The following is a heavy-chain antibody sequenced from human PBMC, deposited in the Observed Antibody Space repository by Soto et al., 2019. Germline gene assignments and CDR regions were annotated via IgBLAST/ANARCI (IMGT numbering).Heavy chain of an antibody. CDR1: GGRFVNSA. J-gene: IGHJ4*02. V-gene: IGHV1-69*13. D-gene: IGHD3-3*01. Sequence: SVKLSWKASGGRFVNSAIDWVRQTPGQGLEWLGGFIPVYRTLNYAQKFQGRVTITADESTGTAYMTLNSLASNDTAVYYCATGVIWIGYFTVDSWGQGTRVTVSS. CDR2: FIPVYRTL. CDR3: ATGVIWIGYFTVDS.